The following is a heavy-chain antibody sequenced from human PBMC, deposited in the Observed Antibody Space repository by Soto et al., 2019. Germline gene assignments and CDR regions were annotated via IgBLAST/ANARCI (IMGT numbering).Heavy chain of an antibody. CDR1: GGSFNGYY. J-gene: IGHJ4*02. D-gene: IGHD4-17*01. CDR3: ASQRPTVTTFDY. CDR2: INHSGST. V-gene: IGHV4-34*01. Sequence: QVQLRQWGAGLVKPSETLSLTCAVYGGSFNGYYWNWICQPPGKGLEWIGEINHSGSTNYNPSLKSRVSISVDTSKNQFSLRLSSVTAADTAVYYCASQRPTVTTFDYWGQGTLVTVSS.